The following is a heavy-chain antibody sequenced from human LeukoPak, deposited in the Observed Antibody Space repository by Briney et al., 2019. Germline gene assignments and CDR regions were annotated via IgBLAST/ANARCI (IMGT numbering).Heavy chain of an antibody. V-gene: IGHV3-23*01. D-gene: IGHD6-19*01. CDR2: ITGSGVAT. J-gene: IGHJ5*02. CDR1: GFTFNTFA. CDR3: VKGEQWLTFTAES. Sequence: PGGSLRLSCVASGFTFNTFAMSWVRQAPGKGLEWISGITGSGVATYYADSVKGRFTVSRDNSKNTLYLQLTSLTAEDTAFYYCVKGEQWLTFTAESWGQGTLVTVSS.